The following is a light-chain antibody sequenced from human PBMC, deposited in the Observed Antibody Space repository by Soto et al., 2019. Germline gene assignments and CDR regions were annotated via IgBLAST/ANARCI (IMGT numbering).Light chain of an antibody. CDR1: QGISSW. V-gene: IGKV1D-16*01. Sequence: DIQMTQSPSSVSASVGDRVTITCRASQGISSWLAWYQQKPEKAPKLVIYDASSLQSGVPSRFSGSGSGTEFTLTISSLQCEDFAVYYCQQYNNWPYTFGQGTKLEIK. CDR3: QQYNNWPYT. J-gene: IGKJ2*01. CDR2: DAS.